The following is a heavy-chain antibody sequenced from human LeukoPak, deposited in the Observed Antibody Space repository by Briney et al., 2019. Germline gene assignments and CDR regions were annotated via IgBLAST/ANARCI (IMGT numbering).Heavy chain of an antibody. CDR1: GYTLTELS. V-gene: IGHV1-24*01. Sequence: ASVKVSCKVYGYTLTELSMRWVRQAPENGIEWMGGFDPEDGETIYAQTFQGRVTMTEDTSTDTAYMELSSLRSEDTAVYYCNASPYGSSSRHDDSWGQGTLVTVSS. CDR3: NASPYGSSSRHDDS. CDR2: FDPEDGET. D-gene: IGHD6-6*01. J-gene: IGHJ4*02.